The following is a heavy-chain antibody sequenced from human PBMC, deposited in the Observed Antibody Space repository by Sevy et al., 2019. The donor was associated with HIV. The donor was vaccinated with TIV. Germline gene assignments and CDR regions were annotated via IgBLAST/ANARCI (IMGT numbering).Heavy chain of an antibody. D-gene: IGHD3-3*01. CDR2: IYYSGST. V-gene: IGHV4-59*01. J-gene: IGHJ4*02. CDR3: ARTYYDFWSDHYVDY. Sequence: SETLSLTCTVSGGSISSYYWSWIRQPPGKGLEWIGYIYYSGSTNYNPSLKSRVTISVDTSKNQFSLKLSSVTAADTAVYYCARTYYDFWSDHYVDYWGQGTLVTVSS. CDR1: GGSISSYY.